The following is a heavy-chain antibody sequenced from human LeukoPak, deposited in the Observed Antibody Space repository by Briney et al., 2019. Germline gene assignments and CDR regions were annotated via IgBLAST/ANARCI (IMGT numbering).Heavy chain of an antibody. CDR1: GGSISSGSYY. D-gene: IGHD1-26*01. Sequence: SETLSLTCTVSGGSISSGSYYWSWIRQPAGKGLEWIGRIYTSGSTNYNPSLKSRVTISVDTSKNQFSLKLSSVTAADTAVYYCARETWFSMGATTGFDYWGQGTLVTVSS. CDR3: ARETWFSMGATTGFDY. J-gene: IGHJ4*02. CDR2: IYTSGST. V-gene: IGHV4-61*02.